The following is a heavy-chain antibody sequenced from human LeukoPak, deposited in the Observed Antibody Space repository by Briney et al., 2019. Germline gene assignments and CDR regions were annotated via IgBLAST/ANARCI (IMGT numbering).Heavy chain of an antibody. CDR3: ARTPTYDFWSGYTLDV. J-gene: IGHJ6*02. D-gene: IGHD3-3*01. V-gene: IGHV3-48*03. Sequence: GGSLRFSCAASGFTFSTYEMNWVRLAPGKGLEWVSYIGSSGSPIYYADSVKGRFTISRDNAKNSLYLQMNSLRAEDAAVYYCARTPTYDFWSGYTLDVWGRGTTVTVSS. CDR2: IGSSGSPI. CDR1: GFTFSTYE.